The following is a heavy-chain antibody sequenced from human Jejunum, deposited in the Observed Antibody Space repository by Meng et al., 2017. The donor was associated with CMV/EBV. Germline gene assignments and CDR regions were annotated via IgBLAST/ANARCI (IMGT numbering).Heavy chain of an antibody. CDR1: GGSISSHY. J-gene: IGHJ4*02. CDR2: ICFTGST. CDR3: ARGGAIVGASGY. V-gene: IGHV4-59*11. Sequence: TVSGGSISSHYWSWIRQPPGKGLEWIGYICFTGSTNYNPSLRSRVTISVDTSRKQFSLKLSSVTAADTAMYYCARGGAIVGASGYWGQGMRVTVSS. D-gene: IGHD1-26*01.